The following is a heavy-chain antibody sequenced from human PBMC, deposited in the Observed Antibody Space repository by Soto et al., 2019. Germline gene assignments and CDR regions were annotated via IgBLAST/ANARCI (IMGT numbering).Heavy chain of an antibody. CDR2: IYASRAT. J-gene: IGHJ4*02. CDR3: ARSHSFDGSIYHYYFDF. V-gene: IGHV4-59*01. D-gene: IGHD3-3*02. Sequence: PSETLSLTCTVSGGSIGSFYWSWIRQSPGGTLEWIGYIYASRATTYNPSLESRTTMSVDIPNNEFSLDLTSVTAADTAVYYCARSHSFDGSIYHYYFDFWGQGTLVTVSS. CDR1: GGSIGSFY.